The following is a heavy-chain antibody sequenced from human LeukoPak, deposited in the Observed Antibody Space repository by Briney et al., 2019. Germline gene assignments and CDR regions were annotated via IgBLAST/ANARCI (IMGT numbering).Heavy chain of an antibody. CDR3: ARNTNAGYSSGLIDY. V-gene: IGHV1-18*01. J-gene: IGHJ4*02. D-gene: IGHD6-19*01. CDR1: GYTFTSYG. Sequence: ASVKVSCKASGYTFTSYGISWVRQAPGQGLEWMGWISAHNGNTNYAQKLQGRVTMTTDTSTSTAYMELRSLRSDDTAVYYCARNTNAGYSSGLIDYWGQGTLVTVSS. CDR2: ISAHNGNT.